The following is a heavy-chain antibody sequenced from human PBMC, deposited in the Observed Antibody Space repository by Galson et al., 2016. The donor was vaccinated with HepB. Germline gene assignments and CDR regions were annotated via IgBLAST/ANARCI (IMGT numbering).Heavy chain of an antibody. Sequence: SLRLSCAASGFTFSSYGIHWVRQAPGKGLEWVAVISYDGTNKYYADSLKGRFTISRDNSKNTLYLQMNSLRAEDTAVYYCAKDAILACGTGCYADYWGQGTLVTVSS. CDR1: GFTFSSYG. D-gene: IGHD2-2*01. J-gene: IGHJ4*02. V-gene: IGHV3-30*18. CDR3: AKDAILACGTGCYADY. CDR2: ISYDGTNK.